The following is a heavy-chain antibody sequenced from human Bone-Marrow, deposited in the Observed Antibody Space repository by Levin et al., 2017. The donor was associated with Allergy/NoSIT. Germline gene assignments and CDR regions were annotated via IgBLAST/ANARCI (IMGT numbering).Heavy chain of an antibody. CDR3: ARVWSRLYYYGKDV. CDR1: GGSITSFY. J-gene: IGHJ6*02. CDR2: IFSSGST. D-gene: IGHD3-3*01. V-gene: IGHV4-4*07. Sequence: PGGSLRLSCNVSGGSITSFYWSWIRQPAGKGLEWIGHIFSSGSTNYNPSLKSRVTMSVDTSKNQFTLKVSSVTAADTAVYYCARVWSRLYYYGKDVWGQGTTVTVSS.